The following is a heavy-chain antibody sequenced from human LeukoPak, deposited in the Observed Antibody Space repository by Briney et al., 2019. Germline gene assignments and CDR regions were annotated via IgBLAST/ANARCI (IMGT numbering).Heavy chain of an antibody. V-gene: IGHV3-33*01. CDR3: ARDPSPSGWDAFDI. CDR1: GFTFSSYG. D-gene: IGHD6-19*01. CDR2: IWYDGSNK. Sequence: GGSLRLSCAASGFTFSSYGMHWVRQAPGKGLEWVAVIWYDGSNKHYADSVKGRFAISRDNSKNTLYLQMNSLRAEDTAVYYCARDPSPSGWDAFDIWGQGTMVTVSS. J-gene: IGHJ3*02.